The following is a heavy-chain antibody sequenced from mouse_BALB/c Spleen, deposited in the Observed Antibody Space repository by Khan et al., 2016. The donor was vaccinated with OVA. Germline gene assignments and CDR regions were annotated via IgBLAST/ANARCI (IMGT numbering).Heavy chain of an antibody. J-gene: IGHJ4*01. V-gene: IGHV5-17*02. Sequence: DVQLVESGGGLVQPGGSRKLSCAASGFTFSSFGIHWVRQAPEKGLEWVAYISSGSSTIYYADTVKGRFTISRDNPKNTLFLQMTSLRSEDTAMYYCARNGNIRGENAIDYWGQGTSVTVSA. CDR3: ARNGNIRGENAIDY. D-gene: IGHD2-1*01. CDR2: ISSGSSTI. CDR1: GFTFSSFG.